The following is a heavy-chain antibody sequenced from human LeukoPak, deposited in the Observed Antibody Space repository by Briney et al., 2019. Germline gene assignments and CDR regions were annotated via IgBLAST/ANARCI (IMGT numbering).Heavy chain of an antibody. J-gene: IGHJ5*02. D-gene: IGHD2-2*01. CDR1: GGSISSGNYY. Sequence: PSETLSLTCTVSGGSISSGNYYWSWVRQPAGKGLEWIGRIYSSGSTNYNPSLKSRVTISLDTSKNQFSLKLSSVTAADTAVYYCARAHVPAAMGFDPWGQGTLVTVSS. CDR2: IYSSGST. CDR3: ARAHVPAAMGFDP. V-gene: IGHV4-61*02.